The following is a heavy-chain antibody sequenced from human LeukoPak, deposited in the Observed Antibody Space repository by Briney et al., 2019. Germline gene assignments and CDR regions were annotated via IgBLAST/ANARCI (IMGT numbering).Heavy chain of an antibody. CDR2: INPSGGST. J-gene: IGHJ4*02. Sequence: ASVKVSCKASGYTFTSYYMHWVRQAPGQGLEWMGIINPSGGSTSYAQKFQGRVTMTRDMSTSTVYMELSSLRSEDTAVYYCARGGYCSGGSCYSISSDYWGQGTLITVSS. D-gene: IGHD2-15*01. CDR3: ARGGYCSGGSCYSISSDY. V-gene: IGHV1-46*01. CDR1: GYTFTSYY.